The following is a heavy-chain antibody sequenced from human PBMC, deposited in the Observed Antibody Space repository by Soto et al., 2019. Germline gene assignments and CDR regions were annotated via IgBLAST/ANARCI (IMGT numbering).Heavy chain of an antibody. CDR1: GGSFSGYY. D-gene: IGHD2-15*01. Sequence: PSETLSLTYAVYGGSFSGYYWSWIRQPPGKGLEWIGEISHRGITNYSPSLKSRVTISVDRSKNQFSLKLSSVTAADTAMYYCARGVGYCSGGKCNSPGCYFDYWGQGIQVTVSS. CDR3: ARGVGYCSGGKCNSPGCYFDY. V-gene: IGHV4-34*01. CDR2: ISHRGIT. J-gene: IGHJ4*02.